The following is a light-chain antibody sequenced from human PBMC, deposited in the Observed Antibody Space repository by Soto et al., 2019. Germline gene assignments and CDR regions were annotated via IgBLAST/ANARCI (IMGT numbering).Light chain of an antibody. CDR1: RSDIGGYNF. J-gene: IGLJ2*01. CDR2: EVS. Sequence: QSVLTQPPSASGSLGQSVTISCTGTRSDIGGYNFVSWYRQSPGKAPKVVIDEVSKRPSGVPDRFSGSKSGNTASLTVSGLPADDEDDYYCRSYAGSHPVIFGGGTKLTVL. V-gene: IGLV2-8*01. CDR3: RSYAGSHPVI.